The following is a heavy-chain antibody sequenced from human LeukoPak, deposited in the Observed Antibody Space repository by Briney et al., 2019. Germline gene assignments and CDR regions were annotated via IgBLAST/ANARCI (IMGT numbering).Heavy chain of an antibody. CDR2: ISYDGSNK. CDR3: ANQSPFDY. Sequence: SLRLSCAASGFTFSSYGMHWVRQAPGKGLEWVAVISYDGSNKYYADSVKGRFTISRDNSKNTLYLQMNSLRAEDTAVYYCANQSPFDYWGQGTLVTVSS. V-gene: IGHV3-30*18. J-gene: IGHJ4*02. CDR1: GFTFSSYG.